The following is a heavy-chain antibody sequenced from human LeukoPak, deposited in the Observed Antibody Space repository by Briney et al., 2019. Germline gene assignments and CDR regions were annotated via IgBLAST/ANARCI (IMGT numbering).Heavy chain of an antibody. D-gene: IGHD2-2*01. Sequence: PGGSLRLSCAASGFTFSSYAMHWVRQAPGKGLEWVAVISYDGSNKYYADSVKGRFTISRDNSKNTLYLQMNSLRAEDTAVYYCARVGDLYCSSTSCYGSRGAFDIWGQGTMVTVSS. CDR1: GFTFSSYA. V-gene: IGHV3-30*04. CDR3: ARVGDLYCSSTSCYGSRGAFDI. J-gene: IGHJ3*02. CDR2: ISYDGSNK.